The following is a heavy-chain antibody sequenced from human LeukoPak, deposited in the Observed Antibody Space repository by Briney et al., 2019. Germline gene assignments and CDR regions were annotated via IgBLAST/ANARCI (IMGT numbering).Heavy chain of an antibody. CDR1: GGSISSGDYY. CDR2: IFYSGST. J-gene: IGHJ4*02. Sequence: SETLSLTCTVSGGSISSGDYYWSWIRPPPGKGLEWIGYIFYSGSTYYNPSLKSRVTISVATSRNHFSLKLTSVTAADTAVYYCARGIYYGSGRFYFDDWGQGTLVTVSS. V-gene: IGHV4-30-4*01. CDR3: ARGIYYGSGRFYFDD. D-gene: IGHD3-10*01.